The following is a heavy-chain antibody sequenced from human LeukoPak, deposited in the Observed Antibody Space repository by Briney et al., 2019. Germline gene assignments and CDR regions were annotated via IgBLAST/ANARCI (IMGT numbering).Heavy chain of an antibody. J-gene: IGHJ4*02. CDR1: GYTFTGYY. V-gene: IGHV1-2*02. CDR2: INPNSGST. CDR3: ARDRTYCGGDCYSSALLDY. D-gene: IGHD2-21*02. Sequence: ASVKVSCKASGYTFTGYYMHWVRQAPGQGLEWMGWINPNSGSTNYAQKFQGRVTMTRDTSISTAYMELSRLRSDDTAVYYCARDRTYCGGDCYSSALLDYWGQGTLVTVSS.